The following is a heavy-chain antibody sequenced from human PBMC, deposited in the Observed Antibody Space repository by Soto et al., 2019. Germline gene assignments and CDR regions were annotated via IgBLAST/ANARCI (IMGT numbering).Heavy chain of an antibody. V-gene: IGHV3-30-3*01. Sequence: QVQRVESGGGVVQPGRSLRLSCAASGFTFSSYGMHWVRQAPGKGLEWVAVISYDGSNKYYADSVKGRFTISRDNSKNTLYLQMNSLRAEDMAVYYCARSTYYYDSSGAAFDYWGQGPLVTVSS. D-gene: IGHD3-22*01. CDR1: GFTFSSYG. CDR3: ARSTYYYDSSGAAFDY. J-gene: IGHJ4*02. CDR2: ISYDGSNK.